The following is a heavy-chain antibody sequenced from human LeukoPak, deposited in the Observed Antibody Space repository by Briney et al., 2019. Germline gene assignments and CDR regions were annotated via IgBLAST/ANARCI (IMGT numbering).Heavy chain of an antibody. D-gene: IGHD2-2*02. Sequence: GGSLRLSCAASGFTFSSYSMNWVRQAPGKGLEGVSYISSSSSTIYYADSVKGRFTISRDNAKNSLYLQMNSLRAEDTAVYYCARSCSSTSCYRTGDYYYGMDVWGQGTTVTVSS. J-gene: IGHJ6*02. CDR1: GFTFSSYS. V-gene: IGHV3-48*01. CDR3: ARSCSSTSCYRTGDYYYGMDV. CDR2: ISSSSSTI.